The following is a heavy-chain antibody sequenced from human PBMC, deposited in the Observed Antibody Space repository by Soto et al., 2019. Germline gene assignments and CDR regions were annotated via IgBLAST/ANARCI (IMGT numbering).Heavy chain of an antibody. D-gene: IGHD2-15*01. Sequence: EVQLVESGGGLVQPGGSLRLSCAASGFTFSSYWMHWVRQAPGKGLVWVSSINSDGSSTSYADSVKGRFTISRDNAKNTLYLQMNSLIAEDTAVYYCVRTILVVAAATREDYWGQGTLVTVSS. V-gene: IGHV3-74*01. CDR1: GFTFSSYW. CDR2: INSDGSST. CDR3: VRTILVVAAATREDY. J-gene: IGHJ4*02.